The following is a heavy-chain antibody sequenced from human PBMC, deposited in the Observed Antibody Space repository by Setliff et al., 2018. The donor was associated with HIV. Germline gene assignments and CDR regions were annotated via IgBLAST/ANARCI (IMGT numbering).Heavy chain of an antibody. CDR1: GDSSSNDY. V-gene: IGHV4-59*08. Sequence: PSETLSLTCTVSGDSSSNDYWTWVRQPPGKGLEWIGNIHTSGTTKYNPSLNSRVTISVDMSKSQFSLRLSSVTAADTAVYYCGRQVPVPGVAVTPIDYWGQGTLVTVSS. CDR2: IHTSGTT. CDR3: GRQVPVPGVAVTPIDY. J-gene: IGHJ4*02. D-gene: IGHD3-22*01.